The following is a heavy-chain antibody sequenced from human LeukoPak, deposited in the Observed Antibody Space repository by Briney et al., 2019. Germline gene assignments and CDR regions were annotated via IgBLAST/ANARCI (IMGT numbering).Heavy chain of an antibody. CDR2: ISGSGGST. CDR1: GFTFSSYA. V-gene: IGHV3-23*01. J-gene: IGHJ4*02. CDR3: ANSHRTPPNPYYFDY. Sequence: PGGSLRLSCAASGFTFSSYAMSWVRQAPGKGLEWVSAISGSGGSTYYADSVKGRFTISRDNSKNTLYLQMNSLRAEDTAVYYCANSHRTPPNPYYFDYWGQGTLVTVSS. D-gene: IGHD1-14*01.